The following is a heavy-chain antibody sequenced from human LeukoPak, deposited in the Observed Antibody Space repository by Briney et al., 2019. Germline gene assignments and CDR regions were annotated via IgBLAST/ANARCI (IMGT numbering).Heavy chain of an antibody. CDR2: IYYSGST. Sequence: PSEPLSLTCTVSGGSISSYYWSWIRQPPGKGLEWIGYIYYSGSTNYNPSLTSRVTISVDTSKNQFSLKLSSLTAADTAVYYCARYSSSWYDYWGQGTLVTVSS. CDR1: GGSISSYY. D-gene: IGHD6-13*01. V-gene: IGHV4-59*08. CDR3: ARYSSSWYDY. J-gene: IGHJ4*02.